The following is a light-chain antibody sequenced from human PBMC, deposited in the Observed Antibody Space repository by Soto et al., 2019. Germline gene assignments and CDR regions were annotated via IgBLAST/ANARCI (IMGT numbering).Light chain of an antibody. CDR3: MQALQTPRT. CDR2: LGS. V-gene: IGKV2-28*01. J-gene: IGKJ1*01. Sequence: DIVMTQSPLSLPVTPGEPASISCRSSQSLLHSNGYNYLDWYLQKPGQSPQLLIYLGSNRASGVPDRFSGSGSGTDFTLKSSRVEAGDVGVYYCMQALQTPRTFGQGTKVEIK. CDR1: QSLLHSNGYNY.